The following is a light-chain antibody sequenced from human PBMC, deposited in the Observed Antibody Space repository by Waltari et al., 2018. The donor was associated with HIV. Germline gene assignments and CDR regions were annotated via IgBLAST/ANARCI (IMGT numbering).Light chain of an antibody. CDR2: GAS. J-gene: IGKJ1*01. V-gene: IGKV3-20*01. CDR1: QSVRNNY. Sequence: DIVLTQSPGTLSLSPGERATLFCRASQSVRNNYLAWYFQKPGQAPRLLIYGASRRATGIPDRFSGSGSGRDFTLSIKRLEPEDFAVYYWQQYGASRTFGQGTKVESK. CDR3: QQYGASRT.